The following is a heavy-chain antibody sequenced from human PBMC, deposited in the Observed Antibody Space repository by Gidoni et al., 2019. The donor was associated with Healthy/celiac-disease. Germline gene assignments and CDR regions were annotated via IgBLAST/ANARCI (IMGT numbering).Heavy chain of an antibody. D-gene: IGHD3-10*01. CDR3: ARGAGSGLGTFSL. J-gene: IGHJ4*02. Sequence: EVQLVESGGGLVQPGGSLRLSCAASGFTFSSYAMHWVRQAPGKGLEYVSAISSNGGSTYYANSVKGRFTISRDNSKNTLYLQMGSLRAEDMAVYYCARGAGSGLGTFSLWGQGTLVTVSS. CDR2: ISSNGGST. V-gene: IGHV3-64*01. CDR1: GFTFSSYA.